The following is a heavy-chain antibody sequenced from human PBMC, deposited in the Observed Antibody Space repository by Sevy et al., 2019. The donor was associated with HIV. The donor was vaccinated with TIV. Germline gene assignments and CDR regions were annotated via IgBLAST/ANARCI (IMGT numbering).Heavy chain of an antibody. D-gene: IGHD2-15*01. Sequence: GGSLRLSCAASEFTVSSKYMSWVRQAPGKGLEWVSVIYSGGNTYYADSVKGRFPISRDISKNTLYLQMNSLRAEDTAIYYCATTSTPLYYYALDVWGQGTTVTVSS. CDR2: IYSGGNT. V-gene: IGHV3-53*03. CDR1: EFTVSSKY. J-gene: IGHJ6*02. CDR3: ATTSTPLYYYALDV.